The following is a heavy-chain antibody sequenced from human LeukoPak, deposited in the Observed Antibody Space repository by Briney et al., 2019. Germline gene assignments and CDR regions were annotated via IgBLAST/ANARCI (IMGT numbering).Heavy chain of an antibody. Sequence: ASVKLSCKASGYTCTGTYMHWVRQAPGQGLEWMGWINPNSADTNYAQKFQGRVTMTRDTSISTAYMELSRLRSDDTAVYYCVRDIRGLAVAGTSDWGQGTLVTVSS. CDR2: INPNSADT. V-gene: IGHV1-2*02. J-gene: IGHJ4*02. CDR1: GYTCTGTY. D-gene: IGHD6-19*01. CDR3: VRDIRGLAVAGTSD.